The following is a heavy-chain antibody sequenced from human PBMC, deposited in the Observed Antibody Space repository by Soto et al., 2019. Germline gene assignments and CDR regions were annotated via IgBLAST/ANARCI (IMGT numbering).Heavy chain of an antibody. D-gene: IGHD4-17*01. Sequence: PSETLSLTCXVPAGSISSYYWSWIRQPPGKGLEWIGYIYYSGSTNYNPSLKSRVTISVDTSKNQFSLKLSSVTAADTAAYYCARQDYGDLIDYWGQGTLVTVSS. CDR1: AGSISSYY. V-gene: IGHV4-59*08. J-gene: IGHJ4*02. CDR3: ARQDYGDLIDY. CDR2: IYYSGST.